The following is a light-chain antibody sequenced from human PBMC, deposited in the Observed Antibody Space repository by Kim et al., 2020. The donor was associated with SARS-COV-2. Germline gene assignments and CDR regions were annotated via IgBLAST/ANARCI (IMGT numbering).Light chain of an antibody. Sequence: ENVLTQSPGTLSLSPGERVTLSCRASQSVSSNFLAWYQQKAGQAPRLLIYSASSRASGIPDRFSGSGSGTDFTLTISTLEPEDFAVYYCHQYGTSPETFGQGTKVDIK. V-gene: IGKV3-20*01. CDR1: QSVSSNF. CDR2: SAS. CDR3: HQYGTSPET. J-gene: IGKJ1*01.